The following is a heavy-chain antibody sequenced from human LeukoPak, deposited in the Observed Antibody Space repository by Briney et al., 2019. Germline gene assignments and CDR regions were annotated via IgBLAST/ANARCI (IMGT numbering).Heavy chain of an antibody. Sequence: ASVKVSCKASGYTFTSYYMHWVRQAPGQGLEWMGWINPNSGGTNYAQKFQGRVTMTRDTSISTAYMELSRLRSDDTAVYYCARGLRITMVRGVMFDYWGQGTLVTVSS. CDR2: INPNSGGT. CDR1: GYTFTSYY. CDR3: ARGLRITMVRGVMFDY. V-gene: IGHV1-2*02. J-gene: IGHJ4*02. D-gene: IGHD3-10*01.